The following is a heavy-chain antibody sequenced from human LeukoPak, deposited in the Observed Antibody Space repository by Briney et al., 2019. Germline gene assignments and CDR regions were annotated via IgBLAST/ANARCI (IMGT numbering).Heavy chain of an antibody. CDR3: ASRYYDFWSGYYGTIDY. D-gene: IGHD3-3*01. J-gene: IGHJ4*02. CDR1: GGSISSGDYY. V-gene: IGHV4-30-4*08. Sequence: SETLSLTCTVSGGSISSGDYYWSRIRQPPGKGLAWIGYIYYSGSTYYNPSLKSRVTISVDTSKNQFSLKLSPVTAADTAVYYCASRYYDFWSGYYGTIDYWGQGTLVTVSS. CDR2: IYYSGST.